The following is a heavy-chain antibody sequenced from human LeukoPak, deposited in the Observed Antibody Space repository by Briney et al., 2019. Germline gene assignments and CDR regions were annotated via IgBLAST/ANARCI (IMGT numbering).Heavy chain of an antibody. Sequence: PSETLSLTCTVSGGSSSSGGYYWSWIRQHPEKGLEWIGYIYYSGSTYYNPSLKSRVTISVDTSKNQFSLKLSSVTAADTAVYYCASGYPSPNDAFDIWGQGTMVAVSS. V-gene: IGHV4-31*03. D-gene: IGHD3-22*01. J-gene: IGHJ3*02. CDR1: GGSSSSGGYY. CDR3: ASGYPSPNDAFDI. CDR2: IYYSGST.